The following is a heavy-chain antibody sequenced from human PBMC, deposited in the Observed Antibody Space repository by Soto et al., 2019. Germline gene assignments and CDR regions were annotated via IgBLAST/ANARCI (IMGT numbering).Heavy chain of an antibody. CDR1: GFTFSNYA. D-gene: IGHD5-12*01. J-gene: IGHJ2*01. V-gene: IGHV3-23*01. CDR2: ISDSGGST. Sequence: EVQLLESGGGLVQPGGSLRLSCAASGFTFSNYAMSWVRQAPGKGLEWVSGISDSGGSTYYADSVKGRFTISRDNSKNALYLQINSPRAEDTAVYYCAKLVAAYWYFDLWGRGTLVTVSS. CDR3: AKLVAAYWYFDL.